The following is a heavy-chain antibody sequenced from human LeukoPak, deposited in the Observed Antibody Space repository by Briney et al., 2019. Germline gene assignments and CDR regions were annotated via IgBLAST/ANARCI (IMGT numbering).Heavy chain of an antibody. D-gene: IGHD3-10*01. CDR3: TTARITMVRGVIYYFDY. V-gene: IGHV3-15*01. CDR2: IKSKTDGGTT. Sequence: GGSLRLSCAASGFTFSSYAMHWVRQAPGKGLEWVGRIKSKTDGGTTDYAAPVKGRFTISRDDSKNTLYLQMNSLKTEDTAVYYCTTARITMVRGVIYYFDYWGQGTLVTVSS. CDR1: GFTFSSYA. J-gene: IGHJ4*02.